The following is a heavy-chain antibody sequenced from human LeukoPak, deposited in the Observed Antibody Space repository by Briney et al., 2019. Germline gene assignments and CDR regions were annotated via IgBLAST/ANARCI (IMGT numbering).Heavy chain of an antibody. V-gene: IGHV4-34*01. D-gene: IGHD1-26*01. Sequence: SETLSLTCAVYGGSFSGYYWSWIRQPPGKGLEWIGSIYHSGSTYYNPSLKSRVTISVDTSKNQFSLKLSSVTAADTAVYYCARDRGATAFDYWGQGTLVTVSS. CDR1: GGSFSGYY. J-gene: IGHJ4*02. CDR3: ARDRGATAFDY. CDR2: IYHSGST.